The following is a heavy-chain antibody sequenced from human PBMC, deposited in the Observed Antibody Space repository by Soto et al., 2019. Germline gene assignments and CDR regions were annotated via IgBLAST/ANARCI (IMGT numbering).Heavy chain of an antibody. CDR1: GFTFSSYD. V-gene: IGHV3-13*01. CDR2: IGTAGDT. Sequence: GGSLRLSCAASGFTFSSYDMHWVRQATGKGLEWVSAIGTAGDTYYPGSVKGRFTISRENAKNSLYLQMNSLRAGDTAVYYCAREGRAVASDAFDIWGQGTMVTVSS. D-gene: IGHD6-19*01. J-gene: IGHJ3*02. CDR3: AREGRAVASDAFDI.